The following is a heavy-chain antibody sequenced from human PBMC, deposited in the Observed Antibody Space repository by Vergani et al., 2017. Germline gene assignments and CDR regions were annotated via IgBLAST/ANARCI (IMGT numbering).Heavy chain of an antibody. CDR2: VKIDGNSV. J-gene: IGHJ5*02. CDR3: ANAGCRGAGFMSNWLDT. CDR1: GFTLGLNW. D-gene: IGHD5-24*01. V-gene: IGHV3-74*03. Sequence: EVQLVESGGGLVQPGGSLRLSCAASGFTLGLNWMHWVRHTPGTGLEWVSRVKIDGNSVMYADSGKVRFTISRYNRKNTLYLEMKSLRREDTAVYYCANAGCRGAGFMSNWLDTWGQGTLVSVSS.